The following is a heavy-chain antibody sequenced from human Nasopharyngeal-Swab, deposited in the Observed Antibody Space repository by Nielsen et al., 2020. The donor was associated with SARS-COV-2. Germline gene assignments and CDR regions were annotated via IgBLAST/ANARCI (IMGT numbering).Heavy chain of an antibody. Sequence: VRQAPGKGLEWVAVISYDGSNKYYADSVKGRFTISRDNSKNTLYLQMNSLRAEDTAVYYCARAPSPPYSSSYYYYGMDVWGQGTTLTVSS. CDR3: ARAPSPPYSSSYYYYGMDV. V-gene: IGHV3-30*04. J-gene: IGHJ6*02. CDR2: ISYDGSNK. D-gene: IGHD6-6*01.